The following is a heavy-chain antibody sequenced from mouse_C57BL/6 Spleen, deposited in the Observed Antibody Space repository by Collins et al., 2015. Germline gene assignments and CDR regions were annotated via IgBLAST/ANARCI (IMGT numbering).Heavy chain of an antibody. CDR1: GYTFTDYY. J-gene: IGHJ1*03. D-gene: IGHD1-1*01. V-gene: IGHV1-26*01. CDR3: ARRGGSTIYWYFDV. Sequence: EVQLQQSGPELVKPGASVKISCKASGYTFTDYYMNWVKQSHGKSLEWIGDINPNNGGTSYNQKFKGKATLTVDKSSSTAYMELRSLTSEDSAVYYCARRGGSTIYWYFDVWGTGTTVTVSS. CDR2: INPNNGGT.